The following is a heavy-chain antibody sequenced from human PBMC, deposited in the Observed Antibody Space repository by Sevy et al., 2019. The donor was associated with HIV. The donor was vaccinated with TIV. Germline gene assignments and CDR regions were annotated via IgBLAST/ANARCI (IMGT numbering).Heavy chain of an antibody. D-gene: IGHD3-22*01. J-gene: IGHJ3*02. CDR1: GGSISSYY. CDR3: ARESPYYDIREGAFDI. V-gene: IGHV4-4*07. CDR2: IYTSGST. Sequence: SETLSLTCTVSGGSISSYYWSWIRQPAGKGLEWIGRIYTSGSTNYNPSLKSRVTMSVDTSKNQFSLKLSSVTAADTAVYYCARESPYYDIREGAFDIWGQRTMVTVSS.